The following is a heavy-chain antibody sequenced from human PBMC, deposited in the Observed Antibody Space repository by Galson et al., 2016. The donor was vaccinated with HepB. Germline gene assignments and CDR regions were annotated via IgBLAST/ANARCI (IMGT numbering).Heavy chain of an antibody. Sequence: SLRLSCAASGFTFSGYAMAWVRQAPGKGLEWVSGMSDSDDIYYAPSVKGRFTIFRDNSKNTLYLQLSSLRAEDTAVYYCAKDKRGHSSAWYWYFDDWGQGTLVSVSS. CDR3: AKDKRGHSSAWYWYFDD. V-gene: IGHV3-23*01. CDR2: MSDSDDI. CDR1: GFTFSGYA. D-gene: IGHD6-13*01. J-gene: IGHJ4*02.